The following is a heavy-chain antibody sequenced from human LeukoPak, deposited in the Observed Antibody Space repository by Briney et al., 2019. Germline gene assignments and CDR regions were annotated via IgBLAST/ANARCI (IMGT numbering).Heavy chain of an antibody. V-gene: IGHV4-59*08. CDR2: IYYSGST. J-gene: IGHJ5*02. Sequence: PSETLSLTCAVYGGSFSGYYWSWIRQPPGKGLEWIGYIYYSGSTNHNPSLKSRVTISVDTSKNQFSLRLSSVTAADTAVYYCARILWFGESNHPNWFDPWGQGTLVTVSS. D-gene: IGHD3-10*01. CDR3: ARILWFGESNHPNWFDP. CDR1: GGSFSGYY.